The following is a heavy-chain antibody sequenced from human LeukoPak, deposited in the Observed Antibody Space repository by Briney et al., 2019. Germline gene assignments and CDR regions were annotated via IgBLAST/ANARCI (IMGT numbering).Heavy chain of an antibody. D-gene: IGHD3-10*01. CDR3: ARDSGGRDAFDI. CDR1: GGSISSYY. CDR2: IYYSGST. J-gene: IGHJ3*02. V-gene: IGHV4-59*01. Sequence: PSETLSLTCTVSGGSISSYYWSWIRQPPGKGLEWIGYIYYSGSTNYNPSLKSRVTISVDTSKSQFSLKLSSVTAADTAVYYCARDSGGRDAFDIWGQGTMVTVSS.